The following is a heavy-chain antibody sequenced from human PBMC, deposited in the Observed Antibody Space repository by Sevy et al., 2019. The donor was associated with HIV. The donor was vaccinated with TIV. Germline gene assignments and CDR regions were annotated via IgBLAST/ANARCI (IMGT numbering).Heavy chain of an antibody. CDR2: IYHTGNT. V-gene: IGHV4-30-2*01. CDR1: GGSISSGAYS. D-gene: IGHD2-15*01. CDR3: ARDGGTLTTPAFFDY. Sequence: SETLSLTCTVSGGSISSGAYSWNWIRQPPGKGLEWIGYIYHTGNTYYHPSLKSRDTISVDRSKNQFSLKMSSVTAADTAVYYCARDGGTLTTPAFFDYWGQGSLVTVSS. J-gene: IGHJ4*02.